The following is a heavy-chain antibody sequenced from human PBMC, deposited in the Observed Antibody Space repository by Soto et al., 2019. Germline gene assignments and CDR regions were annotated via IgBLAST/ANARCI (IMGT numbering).Heavy chain of an antibody. CDR1: GGSISSYY. D-gene: IGHD4-17*01. V-gene: IGHV4-59*01. CDR3: ARNLNHDYGDYVFSNWFDS. CDR2: IYYSGST. J-gene: IGHJ5*01. Sequence: TLSLTCTVSGGSISSYYWSWIRQPPGKGLEWIGYIYYSGSTNYNPSLKSRVTISVDTSKNQFSLKLSSVTAADTAVYYCARNLNHDYGDYVFSNWFDSWGQGTLVTVSS.